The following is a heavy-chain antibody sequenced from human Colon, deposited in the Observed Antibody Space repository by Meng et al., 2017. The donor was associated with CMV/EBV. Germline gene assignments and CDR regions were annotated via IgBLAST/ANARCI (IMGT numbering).Heavy chain of an antibody. V-gene: IGHV3-69-1*02. CDR1: GFIFSDYY. CDR3: AKQDCNSSNCYDSWGSFDY. J-gene: IGHJ4*02. D-gene: IGHD2/OR15-2a*01. CDR2: ITGSSSHI. Sequence: GGSLRLSCAASGFIFSDYYMNWVRQAPGKGLEWVSYITGSSSHIYYADSVKGRFTASRDNAKNSLYLQMDSLRAEDTAVYYCAKQDCNSSNCYDSWGSFDYWGQGMLVTVSS.